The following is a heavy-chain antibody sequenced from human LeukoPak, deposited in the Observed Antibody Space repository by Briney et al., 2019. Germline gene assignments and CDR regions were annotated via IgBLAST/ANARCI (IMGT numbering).Heavy chain of an antibody. CDR2: INPNSGGT. J-gene: IGHJ4*02. V-gene: IGHV1-2*02. D-gene: IGHD4/OR15-4a*01. Sequence: ASVKVSCKASGYTFTGYYIHWVRQAPGQGLEWMGWINPNSGGTNYAQKFQGRVTMTRDTSISTAYMELSRLRFDDTAVYYCARPLLWWPQVGYFDNWGQGTLVTVSS. CDR1: GYTFTGYY. CDR3: ARPLLWWPQVGYFDN.